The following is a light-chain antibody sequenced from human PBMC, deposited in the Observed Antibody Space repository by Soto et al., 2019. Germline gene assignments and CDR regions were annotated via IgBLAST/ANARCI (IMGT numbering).Light chain of an antibody. Sequence: QAVVTQSPSASASLGASVKLTCTLSSGHSSYAIAWHQQQPGRGPRFLIKVNSDGSHNKGDGIPDRFSGSSSGAERYLTVSSLQSEDEADYYCQTWGTGIRVFGGGTKVTVL. CDR3: QTWGTGIRV. CDR2: VNSDGSH. V-gene: IGLV4-69*01. J-gene: IGLJ2*01. CDR1: SGHSSYA.